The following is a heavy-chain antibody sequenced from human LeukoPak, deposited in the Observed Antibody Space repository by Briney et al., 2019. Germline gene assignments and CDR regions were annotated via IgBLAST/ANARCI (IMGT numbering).Heavy chain of an antibody. J-gene: IGHJ4*02. CDR2: ISSRSSYI. V-gene: IGHV3-21*01. CDR3: ATRSGWTFDY. CDR1: GFTFSNYS. Sequence: GGSLRLSCAASGFTFSNYSMNWVRQAPGKGLEWVSSISSRSSYIYYADSVKGRFTISRDNAKNSLYLQMNSLRAEDTAVYYCATRSGWTFDYWGQGTLVTVSS. D-gene: IGHD2-15*01.